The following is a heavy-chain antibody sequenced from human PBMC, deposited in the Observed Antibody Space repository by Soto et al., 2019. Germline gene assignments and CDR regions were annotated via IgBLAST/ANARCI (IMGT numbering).Heavy chain of an antibody. J-gene: IGHJ4*02. D-gene: IGHD7-27*01. CDR3: AREEQTGANYYLDY. CDR2: ISPHSGGS. Sequence: ASVKVSCKASGYTFPGYYIHWVRQAPGQGLEWMGSISPHSGGSNYAQRFQGRVTMTRDTSMTTVYMEMSGLTSDDTAVYYCAREEQTGANYYLDYWGQGTLVTVSS. CDR1: GYTFPGYY. V-gene: IGHV1-2*02.